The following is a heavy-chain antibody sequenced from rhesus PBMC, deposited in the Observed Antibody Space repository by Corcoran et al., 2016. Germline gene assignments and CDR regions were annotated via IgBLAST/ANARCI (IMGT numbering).Heavy chain of an antibody. J-gene: IGHJ2*01. CDR2: TDPEERQT. CDR3: ATLTYDNGYFDL. D-gene: IGHD3-40*01. CDR1: GYTFTDYY. Sequence: EVQLVQSGAEVKKPGASVKISCKASGYTFTDYYLHWVRQAPGKGLEWCERTDPEERQTRHAQKYQDRATITADTSTDTAYMDLSSLTSEDTAVYYCATLTYDNGYFDLWGPGTPITISS. V-gene: IGHV1-111*02.